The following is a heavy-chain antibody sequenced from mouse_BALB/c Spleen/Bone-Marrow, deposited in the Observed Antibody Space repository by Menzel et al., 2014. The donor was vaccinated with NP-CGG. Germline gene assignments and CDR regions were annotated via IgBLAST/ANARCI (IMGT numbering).Heavy chain of an antibody. CDR3: ARYDGPAWFAY. V-gene: IGHV1S81*02. CDR1: GYTFTSYW. D-gene: IGHD2-3*01. CDR2: INPSNGRT. Sequence: VQLQQSGAELVKPGASVELSCKASGYTFTSYWIHWVKLRPGHGLEWIGEINPSNGRTNYNEKFKNKATLTVDKSSSTPYIQLSSLTSEDSAVYYCARYDGPAWFAYWGQGTLVTVS. J-gene: IGHJ3*01.